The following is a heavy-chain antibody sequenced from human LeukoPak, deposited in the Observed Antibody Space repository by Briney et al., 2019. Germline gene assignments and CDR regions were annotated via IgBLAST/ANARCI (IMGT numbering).Heavy chain of an antibody. CDR3: ARGYCSGGSCYFDY. Sequence: AGGSLRLSCAASGFTFSSFAMQWVRQAPGKGLEWVSYISSSGSTTYYADSVKGRFTISRDNAKNSLYLQMNSLRAEDTAVYYCARGYCSGGSCYFDYWGQGTLVTVSS. D-gene: IGHD2-15*01. J-gene: IGHJ4*02. V-gene: IGHV3-48*03. CDR2: ISSSGSTT. CDR1: GFTFSSFA.